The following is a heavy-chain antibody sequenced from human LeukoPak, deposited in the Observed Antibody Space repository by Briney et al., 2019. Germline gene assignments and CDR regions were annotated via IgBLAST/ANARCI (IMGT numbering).Heavy chain of an antibody. J-gene: IGHJ4*02. CDR2: IYSGGST. V-gene: IGHV3-66*01. CDR1: GFTVSSNY. Sequence: GGSLRLSCAASGFTVSSNYMSWVRQAPGKGLEWVSVIYSGGSTYYADSVKGRFTISRDNSKNTLYLQMNSLRAEDTAVYYCARAPEHTVAGTPVYYFDYWGQGTLVTVSS. D-gene: IGHD6-19*01. CDR3: ARAPEHTVAGTPVYYFDY.